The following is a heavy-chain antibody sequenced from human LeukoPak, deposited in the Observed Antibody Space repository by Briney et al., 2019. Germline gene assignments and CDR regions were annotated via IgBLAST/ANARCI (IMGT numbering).Heavy chain of an antibody. CDR2: INPNSGGT. D-gene: IGHD3-3*01. Sequence: GASVTVSCKASGYTFTSYYMHWVRQAPGQGLEWMGWINPNSGGTNYAQKFQGRVTMTRDTSISTAYMELSRLRSDDTAVYYCATSTIFGVVPLGYWGQGTLVTVSS. J-gene: IGHJ4*02. CDR3: ATSTIFGVVPLGY. V-gene: IGHV1-2*02. CDR1: GYTFTSYY.